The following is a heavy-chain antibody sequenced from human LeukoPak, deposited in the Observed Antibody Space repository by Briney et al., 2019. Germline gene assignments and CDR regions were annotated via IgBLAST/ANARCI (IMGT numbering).Heavy chain of an antibody. Sequence: GASVKVSCKASGYTFTGYYMHWVRQAPGQGLEWMGWINPNSGGTNYAQKFQGRVTMTRDTPISTAYMELSRLRSDDTAVYYCARTNDILTGYFDYWGQGTLVTVSS. CDR3: ARTNDILTGYFDY. CDR1: GYTFTGYY. CDR2: INPNSGGT. D-gene: IGHD3-9*01. J-gene: IGHJ4*02. V-gene: IGHV1-2*02.